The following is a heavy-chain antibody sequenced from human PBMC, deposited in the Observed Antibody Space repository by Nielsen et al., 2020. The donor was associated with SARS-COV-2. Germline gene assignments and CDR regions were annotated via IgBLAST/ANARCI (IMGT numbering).Heavy chain of an antibody. CDR2: IYYTGDT. V-gene: IGHV4-61*05. D-gene: IGHD6-19*01. Sequence: SETLSLTCTVSGGSISSSSYYWGWIRQPPGKGLEWIGYIYYTGDTNYNPSLKSRVTISVDTSKNQFSLKLSSVTAADTAVYYCARGHTGYSSALTWGQGTLVTVSS. J-gene: IGHJ5*02. CDR1: GGSISSSSYY. CDR3: ARGHTGYSSALT.